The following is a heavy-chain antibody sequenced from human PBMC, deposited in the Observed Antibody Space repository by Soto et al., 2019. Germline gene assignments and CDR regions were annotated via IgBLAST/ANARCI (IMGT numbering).Heavy chain of an antibody. V-gene: IGHV4-30-2*01. CDR2: IYHSGST. CDR1: GGSISSGGYS. Sequence: QLQLQESGSGLVKPSQTLSLTCAVSGGSISSGGYSWSWIRQPPGKGLEWIGYIYHSGSTYYNPSLKGRVTISVGRSKNQFSLKLSSVPAADTAVYYCARAHGSGWGAFDIWGQGTMVTVSS. D-gene: IGHD3-10*01. J-gene: IGHJ3*02. CDR3: ARAHGSGWGAFDI.